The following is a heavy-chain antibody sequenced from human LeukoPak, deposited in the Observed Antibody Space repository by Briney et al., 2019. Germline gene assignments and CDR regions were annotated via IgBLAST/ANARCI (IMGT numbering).Heavy chain of an antibody. D-gene: IGHD3-3*01. J-gene: IGHJ4*02. Sequence: GGSLRLSCAASGFTFSSYSMNWVRQAPGKGLEWVSSISSSSSYTYYADSVKGRFTISRDNAKNSLYLQMNSLRAEDTAVYYCARGRERFLEWLSLGFDYWGQGTLVTVSS. CDR3: ARGRERFLEWLSLGFDY. V-gene: IGHV3-21*01. CDR2: ISSSSSYT. CDR1: GFTFSSYS.